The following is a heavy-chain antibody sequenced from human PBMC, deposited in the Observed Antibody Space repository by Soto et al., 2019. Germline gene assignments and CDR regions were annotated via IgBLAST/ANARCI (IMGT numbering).Heavy chain of an antibody. D-gene: IGHD5-18*01. V-gene: IGHV1-69*01. CDR2: IIPIFGTT. CDR1: GGSFTYT. CDR3: ARLHSHGTYGMDV. Sequence: QMHLVQSGAEVKKPGSSVKVSCKASGGSFTYTLSWVRQAPGQGLEWMGGIIPIFGTTNYAQKFQGRIIMTADESTKTAYMELSTLRSEDTAVYYCARLHSHGTYGMDVWGQGTTVTVSS. J-gene: IGHJ6*02.